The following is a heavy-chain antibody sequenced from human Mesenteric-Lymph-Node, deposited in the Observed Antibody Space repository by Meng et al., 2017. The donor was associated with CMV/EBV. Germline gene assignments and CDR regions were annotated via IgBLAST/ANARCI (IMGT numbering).Heavy chain of an antibody. CDR1: GFTFSSYA. V-gene: IGHV3-23*01. Sequence: GESLKISCAASGFTFSSYAMSWVRQAPGKGLEWVSAISGSGGTTYYADSVKGRFTISRDNSRNTLYLQMNSLRAEDTAVYYCAKDAPPNWNEYYFDYWGQGTLVTVSS. D-gene: IGHD1-20*01. CDR3: AKDAPPNWNEYYFDY. CDR2: ISGSGGTT. J-gene: IGHJ4*02.